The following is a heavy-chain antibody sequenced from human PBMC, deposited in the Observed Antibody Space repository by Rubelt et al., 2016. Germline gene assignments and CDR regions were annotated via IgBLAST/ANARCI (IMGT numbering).Heavy chain of an antibody. V-gene: IGHV1-18*01. Sequence: QVQLVQSGAEVKKPGASVKVSCKASGYTFTSYGISWVRQAPGQGLEWMGWISAYNGTTNYAQKSEGRVPMTTDTSTSTAYMGLRSLRSDDTAVYYCARDPLPVRGVIMTPTHWGQGTLVTVSS. CDR3: ARDPLPVRGVIMTPTH. CDR2: ISAYNGTT. CDR1: GYTFTSYG. J-gene: IGHJ4*02. D-gene: IGHD3-10*01.